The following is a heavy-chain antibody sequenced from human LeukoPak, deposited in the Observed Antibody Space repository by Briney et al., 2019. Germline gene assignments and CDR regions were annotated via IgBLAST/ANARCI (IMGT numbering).Heavy chain of an antibody. CDR3: ANSLVRGVPG. CDR1: GFTFCSYE. D-gene: IGHD3-10*01. Sequence: GGSLRLSCAASGFTFCSYEMNWVRQAPGKGLEWVSYISSSGSTIYYADSVKGRFTISRDNSKNTLYLQMNSLRAEDTAVYYCANSLVRGVPGWGQGTLVTVSS. CDR2: ISSSGSTI. J-gene: IGHJ4*02. V-gene: IGHV3-48*03.